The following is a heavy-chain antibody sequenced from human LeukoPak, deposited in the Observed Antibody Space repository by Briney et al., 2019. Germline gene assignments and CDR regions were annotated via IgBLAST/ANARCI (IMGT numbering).Heavy chain of an antibody. Sequence: PSETLSLTCAVSGDAITSQNYCWGWFRQPPGKGLEWIGTVSHRANTFYNPSLKSRVTVSLDTSKNQFSLKLSSVTAADTAVYYCARAPGAALDWGQGTLVTVSS. CDR3: ARAPGAALD. CDR2: VSHRANT. J-gene: IGHJ4*02. D-gene: IGHD2-15*01. V-gene: IGHV4-39*07. CDR1: GDAITSQNYC.